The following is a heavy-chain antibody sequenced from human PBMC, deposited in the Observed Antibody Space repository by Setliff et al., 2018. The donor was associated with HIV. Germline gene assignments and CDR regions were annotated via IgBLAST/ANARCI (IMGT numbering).Heavy chain of an antibody. Sequence: SETLSLTCSVSGGSLSSSYWSWIRQPPGKGLEWIGSIYYTGSAYHNPSPNSRLTISMDTSKNHFFLRLTSATAADTALYYCARGGLRWELLLPSRWFDSWGQGARVTVSS. J-gene: IGHJ5*01. CDR3: ARGGLRWELLLPSRWFDS. D-gene: IGHD2-15*01. CDR2: IYYTGSA. V-gene: IGHV4-59*04. CDR1: GGSLSSSY.